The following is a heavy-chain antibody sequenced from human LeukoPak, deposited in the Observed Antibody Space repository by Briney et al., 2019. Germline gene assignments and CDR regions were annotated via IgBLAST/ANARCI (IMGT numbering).Heavy chain of an antibody. Sequence: PSETLSLTCSVSGVSINNYYWSWIREPPGRGLEWIGYVYYSGSTNYNPSPKSRVTISVDTSKNQFSLKLSSVTAADTAVYYCASGGSYFWYYWGQGTLVTVSS. CDR1: GVSINNYY. V-gene: IGHV4-59*12. CDR2: VYYSGST. J-gene: IGHJ4*02. D-gene: IGHD1-26*01. CDR3: ASGGSYFWYY.